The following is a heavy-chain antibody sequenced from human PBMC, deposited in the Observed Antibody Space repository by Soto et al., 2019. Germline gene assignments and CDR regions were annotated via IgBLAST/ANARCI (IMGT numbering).Heavy chain of an antibody. Sequence: GGSLRLSCAASGFTFSSYSMNWVRQAPGKGLEWVSPINGSGSSTYYADSVKGRFTISRDNSKNTLYLQMNSLRAEDTAVYYCAKDQIAAAGSSDYWGQGTLVTVSS. J-gene: IGHJ4*02. CDR3: AKDQIAAAGSSDY. CDR1: GFTFSSYS. V-gene: IGHV3-23*01. D-gene: IGHD6-13*01. CDR2: INGSGSST.